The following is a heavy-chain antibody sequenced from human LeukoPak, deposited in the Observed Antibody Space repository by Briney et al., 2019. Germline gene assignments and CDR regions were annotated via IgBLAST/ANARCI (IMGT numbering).Heavy chain of an antibody. CDR3: ARARYYDFWSGYSNFDY. D-gene: IGHD3-3*01. CDR2: IWYDGSNK. Sequence: GGSLRLSCAASGFTFSSYGMHWVRQAPGKGLEWVAVIWYDGSNKYYAGSVKGRFTISRDNSKNTLYLQMNSLRAEDTAVYYCARARYYDFWSGYSNFDYWGQGTLVTVSS. V-gene: IGHV3-33*01. J-gene: IGHJ4*02. CDR1: GFTFSSYG.